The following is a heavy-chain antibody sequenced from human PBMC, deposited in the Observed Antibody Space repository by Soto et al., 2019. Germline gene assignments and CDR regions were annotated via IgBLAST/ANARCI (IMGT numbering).Heavy chain of an antibody. Sequence: SETLSLTCTVSGGSISSSSYYWGWIRQPPGKGLEWIGSIYYSGSTYYNPSLKSRVTISVDTSKNQFSLKLSSVTAADTAVYYCARSGYSYGPLGVGWFDPWGQGTLVTVSS. D-gene: IGHD5-18*01. J-gene: IGHJ5*02. CDR1: GGSISSSSYY. V-gene: IGHV4-39*01. CDR2: IYYSGST. CDR3: ARSGYSYGPLGVGWFDP.